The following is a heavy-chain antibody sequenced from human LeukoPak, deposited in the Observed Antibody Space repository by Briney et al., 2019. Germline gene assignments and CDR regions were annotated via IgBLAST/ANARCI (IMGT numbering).Heavy chain of an antibody. CDR1: GFTFSSYS. Sequence: SGGSLRLSCAASGFTFSSYSMNWVRQAPGKGLEWVSYISSSSSTIYYADSVKGRFTISRDNAKNSLYLQMNSLRAEDTAVYYCARDCLFPGAYNWFDPWGQGTLVTVSS. V-gene: IGHV3-48*04. D-gene: IGHD3-10*01. CDR2: ISSSSSTI. J-gene: IGHJ5*02. CDR3: ARDCLFPGAYNWFDP.